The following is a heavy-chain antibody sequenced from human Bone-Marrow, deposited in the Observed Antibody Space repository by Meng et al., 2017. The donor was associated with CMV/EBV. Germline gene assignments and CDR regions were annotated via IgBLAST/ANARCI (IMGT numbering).Heavy chain of an antibody. V-gene: IGHV2-5*04. CDR1: GCICRTSRVG. Sequence: LTLRSFVSGCICRTSRVGGGWVRQAPGKAREGVELVSWNDAKHYSPSLKNRLNITKDTSNNQVGLTMTNMDPGDTATDYCVKGVEGKWGQGTLVTVSS. CDR3: VKGVEGK. CDR2: VSWNDAK. D-gene: IGHD2-8*01. J-gene: IGHJ4*02.